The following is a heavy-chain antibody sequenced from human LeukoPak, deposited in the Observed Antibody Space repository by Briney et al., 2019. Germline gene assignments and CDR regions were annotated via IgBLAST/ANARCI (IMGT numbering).Heavy chain of an antibody. D-gene: IGHD6-19*01. J-gene: IGHJ4*02. CDR3: ATAHGSWPQWLDY. CDR1: GFTFSNFA. V-gene: IGHV3-30*04. CDR2: ISYDGSNK. Sequence: PGRSLRLSCAASGFTFSNFAMHWVRQAPGKGLEWVAVISYDGSNKYYADSVKGRFTISRDNSKNTLYLQMNSLRAEDTAVYYCATAHGSWPQWLDYWGQGTLVTVSS.